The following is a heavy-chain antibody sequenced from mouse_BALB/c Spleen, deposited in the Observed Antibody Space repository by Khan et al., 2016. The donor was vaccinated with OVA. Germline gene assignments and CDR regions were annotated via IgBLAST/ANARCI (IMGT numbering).Heavy chain of an antibody. CDR3: ARMNYGSRDYFDY. D-gene: IGHD1-1*01. V-gene: IGHV1-9*01. Sequence: QVQLKQSGAELMKPGASVKISCKATGYTFSSYWLEWVKQRPGHGLEWIGEILPGSGSRNYNEKFKGKATFTADISSKTTYMQLSSLTSEDSAVYYCARMNYGSRDYFDYWGQGTTLTVSS. CDR2: ILPGSGSR. CDR1: GYTFSSYW. J-gene: IGHJ2*01.